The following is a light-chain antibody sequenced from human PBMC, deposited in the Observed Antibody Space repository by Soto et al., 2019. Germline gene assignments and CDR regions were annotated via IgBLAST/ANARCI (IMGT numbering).Light chain of an antibody. CDR2: MTN. Sequence: QSVLTQPPSASGTPGQTVTISCSGGWYNIGKNLGYWYQQFPGTAPKLLIYMTNQRPSGVPDRFSGSKSGSSASLAVSGLRSEDVAVYYCAAWDDSLRAWVFGGGTQLTVL. CDR1: WYNIGKNL. V-gene: IGLV1-47*01. CDR3: AAWDDSLRAWV. J-gene: IGLJ3*02.